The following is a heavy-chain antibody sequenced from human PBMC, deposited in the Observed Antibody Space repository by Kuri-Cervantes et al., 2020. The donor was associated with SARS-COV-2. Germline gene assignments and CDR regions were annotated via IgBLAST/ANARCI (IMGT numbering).Heavy chain of an antibody. Sequence: GGSLRLSCAASGFTFSSYGMHWVRQAPGKGLEWVAVISYDGSNKYYADSVKGRFTISRDNSKNTLYLQMNSLRAEDTAVYYCAKGTRERGWGQGTLVTVSS. D-gene: IGHD2-8*02. CDR1: GFTFSSYG. V-gene: IGHV3-30*18. CDR3: AKGTRERG. CDR2: ISYDGSNK. J-gene: IGHJ4*02.